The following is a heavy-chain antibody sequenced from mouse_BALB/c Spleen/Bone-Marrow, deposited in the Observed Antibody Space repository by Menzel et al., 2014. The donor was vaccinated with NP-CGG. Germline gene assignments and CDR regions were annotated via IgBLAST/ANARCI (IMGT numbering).Heavy chain of an antibody. J-gene: IGHJ3*01. CDR3: ARGGYGYDGTFAY. CDR2: IWAGGSA. V-gene: IGHV2-9*02. D-gene: IGHD2-2*01. CDR1: GFSLTSYG. Sequence: VMLVESGPGLVAPSQSLSITCTVSGFSLTSYGVHWIRQPPGKGLEWLGVIWAGGSANYKSAPMSRLSISKDNSKSQVFLKMNSLQTGDTAMYYCARGGYGYDGTFAYWGQGTLVTVSA.